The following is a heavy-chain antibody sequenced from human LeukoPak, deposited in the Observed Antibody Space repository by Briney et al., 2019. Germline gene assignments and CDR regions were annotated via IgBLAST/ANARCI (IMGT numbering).Heavy chain of an antibody. V-gene: IGHV3-7*01. D-gene: IGHD3-3*01. CDR1: GFTFSSYW. CDR2: IKQDGSEK. J-gene: IGHJ3*02. CDR3: ARPPYYDFWSGYYQGAFDI. Sequence: EGSLRLSCAASGFTFSSYWMSWVRQAPGKGLEWVANIKQDGSEKYYVDSVKGRFTISRDNAKNSLYLQMNSLRAEDTAVYYCARPPYYDFWSGYYQGAFDIWGQGTMVTVSS.